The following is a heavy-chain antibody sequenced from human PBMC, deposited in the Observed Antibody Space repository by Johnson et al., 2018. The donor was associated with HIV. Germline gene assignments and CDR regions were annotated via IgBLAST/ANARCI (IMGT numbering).Heavy chain of an antibody. Sequence: QVQLVESGGGVVQPGGSLRLSCAASGFTFSSYGMNWVRQAPGKGLEWVAVITFEGSDKYYADSVKGRVTISRDDSKNTLYLQMNSLRAEDTALYYCAKGGIDAFDIWGQGTMVTVSS. J-gene: IGHJ3*02. CDR1: GFTFSSYG. CDR3: AKGGIDAFDI. D-gene: IGHD6-25*01. CDR2: ITFEGSDK. V-gene: IGHV3-30*18.